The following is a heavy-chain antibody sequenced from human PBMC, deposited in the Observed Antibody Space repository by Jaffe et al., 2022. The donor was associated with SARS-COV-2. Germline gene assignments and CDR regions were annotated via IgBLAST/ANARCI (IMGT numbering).Heavy chain of an antibody. V-gene: IGHV5-51*01. CDR1: GYIFTTYW. CDR3: AIQLRTGDAFDI. D-gene: IGHD1-1*01. Sequence: EVHLVQSGAEVKKPGESLKISCKTSGYIFTTYWIGWVRQMPGKGLEWMGNIYPGDSDTRYSPSLQGQVTISADTSTNTAYLQWSSLGASDSAMYYCAIQLRTGDAFDIWGQGTKVTVSS. CDR2: IYPGDSDT. J-gene: IGHJ3*02.